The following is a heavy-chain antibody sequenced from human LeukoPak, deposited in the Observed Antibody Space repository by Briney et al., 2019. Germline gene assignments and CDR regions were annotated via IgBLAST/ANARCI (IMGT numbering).Heavy chain of an antibody. V-gene: IGHV4-59*01. Sequence: SETLSLTCTVSGGSISSYYWSWIRQPPGKGLEWIGYTYYSGSTNYNPSLKSRVTISVDTSKNQFSLKLSSVTAADTAVYYCARQLTKGNWFDPWGQGTLVTVSS. D-gene: IGHD2-2*01. J-gene: IGHJ5*02. CDR1: GGSISSYY. CDR2: TYYSGST. CDR3: ARQLTKGNWFDP.